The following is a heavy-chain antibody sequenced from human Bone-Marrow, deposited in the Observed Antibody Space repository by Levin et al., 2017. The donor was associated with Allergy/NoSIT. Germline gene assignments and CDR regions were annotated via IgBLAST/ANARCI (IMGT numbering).Heavy chain of an antibody. D-gene: IGHD3-10*01. CDR2: ISDDGVNK. V-gene: IGHV3-30*04. CDR3: ARDQGWVGELPSEY. J-gene: IGHJ4*02. Sequence: GGSLRLSCAASGFTFSNYAMHWVRQAPGKGLEWVAVISDDGVNKYYADSVKGRFTISRDNSGNTLYLQINSLRPEDTAVFFSARDQGWVGELPSEYWGQGTLVTVSS. CDR1: GFTFSNYA.